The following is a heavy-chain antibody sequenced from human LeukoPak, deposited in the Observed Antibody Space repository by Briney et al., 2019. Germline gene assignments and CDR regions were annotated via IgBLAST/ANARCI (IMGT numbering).Heavy chain of an antibody. CDR2: IIGDGTRT. CDR1: GFSFSYYW. D-gene: IGHD2-8*01. V-gene: IGHV3-74*01. J-gene: IGHJ5*02. CDR3: LRVDDTNGHNWFDP. Sequence: GGSLRLSCAASGFSFSYYWMHWVRQGSGKGPVWVSRIIGDGTRTDYADSVKGRFTISRDSAKSTLYLQMNGLTVEDTAVYYCLRVDDTNGHNWFDPWGQGTLVTVSS.